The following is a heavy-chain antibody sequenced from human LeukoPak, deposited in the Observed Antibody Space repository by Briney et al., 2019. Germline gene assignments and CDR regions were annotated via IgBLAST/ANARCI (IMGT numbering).Heavy chain of an antibody. CDR2: ISCSGTTI. CDR1: GFTFSDYY. V-gene: IGHV3-11*04. J-gene: IGHJ4*02. Sequence: KPGGSLRLSCAASGFTFSDYYMSWVRPAPGKGVEWVSYISCSGTTIYYADSVRGRFTISRDNARNSLFLQMNSLRAEDTAMYYCTREDFYYASGYWGQGTLVTVSS. D-gene: IGHD3-10*01. CDR3: TREDFYYASGY.